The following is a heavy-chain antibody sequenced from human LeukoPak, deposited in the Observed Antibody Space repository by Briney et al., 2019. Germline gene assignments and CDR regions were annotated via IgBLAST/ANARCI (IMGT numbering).Heavy chain of an antibody. CDR3: ARVSYSSSWYEEYYFDY. CDR2: IYYSGST. D-gene: IGHD6-13*01. V-gene: IGHV4-59*01. J-gene: IGHJ4*02. CDR1: GGSISSYY. Sequence: KPSETLSLTCTVSGGSISSYYWSWIRQPPGKGLEWIGYIYYSGSTNYNPSLKSRVTISVDTSKNQFSLKLSSVTAADTAVYYCARVSYSSSWYEEYYFDYWGQGTLVTVSS.